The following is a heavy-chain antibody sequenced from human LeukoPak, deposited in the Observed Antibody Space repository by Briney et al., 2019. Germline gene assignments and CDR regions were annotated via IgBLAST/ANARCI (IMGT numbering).Heavy chain of an antibody. CDR3: ARISSSGSYSDAFDI. D-gene: IGHD3-22*01. CDR2: INHSGST. J-gene: IGHJ3*02. CDR1: GGSFSGYY. V-gene: IGHV4-34*01. Sequence: SETLSLTCAVYGGSFSGYYWSWIRQPPGKGLDWIGEINHSGSTNYNPSLKSRVTISVDTSKNQFSLKLSSVTTADTAVYYCARISSSGSYSDAFDIWGQGTMVTVSS.